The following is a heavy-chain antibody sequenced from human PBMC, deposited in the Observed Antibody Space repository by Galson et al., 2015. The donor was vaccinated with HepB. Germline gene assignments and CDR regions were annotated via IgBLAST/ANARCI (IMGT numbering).Heavy chain of an antibody. V-gene: IGHV3-33*01. CDR1: GFTFSQYG. Sequence: SLRLSCAASGFTFSQYGIHWVRQAPGKGLEWVALIWYDGNNKYYADSVKGRFTISRDNSKNTLYLEMNSLRAEDKAVYYCARKELTYYYDSSGSNDALDIWGQGTMVTVSS. J-gene: IGHJ3*02. CDR2: IWYDGNNK. D-gene: IGHD3-22*01. CDR3: ARKELTYYYDSSGSNDALDI.